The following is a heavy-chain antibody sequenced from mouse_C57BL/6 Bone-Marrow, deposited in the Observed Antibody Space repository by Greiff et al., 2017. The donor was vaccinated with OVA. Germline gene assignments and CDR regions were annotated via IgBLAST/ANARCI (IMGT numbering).Heavy chain of an antibody. CDR3: ASEWLLGLLDY. CDR1: GYTFTSYW. Sequence: QVQLQQPGAELVKPGASVKLSCKASGYTFTSYWMQWVKQRPGQGLEWIGEIDPSDSYTNYNQKFKGKATLTVDTSSSTAYMQLSSLTSEDSAVYYCASEWLLGLLDYWGQGTTLTVSS. V-gene: IGHV1-50*01. D-gene: IGHD2-3*01. J-gene: IGHJ2*01. CDR2: IDPSDSYT.